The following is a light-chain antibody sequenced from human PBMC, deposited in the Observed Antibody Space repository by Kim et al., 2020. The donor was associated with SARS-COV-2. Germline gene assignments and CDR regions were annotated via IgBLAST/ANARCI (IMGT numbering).Light chain of an antibody. CDR3: NSRDSSGNHVV. V-gene: IGLV3-19*01. Sequence: ALGQTVRITCQGRSLRSYYASWYQQKPGQAPVLVIYGKNNRPSGIPDRFSGSSSGNTASLTITGAQAEDEADYYCNSRDSSGNHVVFGGGTQLTVL. CDR1: SLRSYY. CDR2: GKN. J-gene: IGLJ2*01.